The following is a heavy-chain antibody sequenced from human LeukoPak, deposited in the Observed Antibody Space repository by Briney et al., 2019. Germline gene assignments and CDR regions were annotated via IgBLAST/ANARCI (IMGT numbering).Heavy chain of an antibody. V-gene: IGHV1-8*02. CDR1: GYTFTGYY. CDR2: MNPNSGNT. D-gene: IGHD6-19*01. CDR3: ARIQASGWADAFDI. J-gene: IGHJ3*02. Sequence: ASVKVSCKASGYTFTGYYMHWVRQAPGQGLEWMGWMNPNSGNTGYAQKFQGRVTMTRNTSISTAYMELSSLRSEDTAVYYCARIQASGWADAFDIWGQGTMVTVSS.